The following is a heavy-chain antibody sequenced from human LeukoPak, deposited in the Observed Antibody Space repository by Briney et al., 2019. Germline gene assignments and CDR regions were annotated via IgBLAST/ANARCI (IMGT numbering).Heavy chain of an antibody. Sequence: PGGSLRLSCAASGFTFSSYSMNWVRQAPGRGLEWVSSISSSSSYIYYADSVKGRFTISRDNAKNSLYLQMNSLRAEDTAVYYCVRGALYMYYFDYWGQGTLVTVSS. CDR3: VRGALYMYYFDY. CDR2: ISSSSSYI. V-gene: IGHV3-21*01. CDR1: GFTFSSYS. D-gene: IGHD3-10*01. J-gene: IGHJ4*02.